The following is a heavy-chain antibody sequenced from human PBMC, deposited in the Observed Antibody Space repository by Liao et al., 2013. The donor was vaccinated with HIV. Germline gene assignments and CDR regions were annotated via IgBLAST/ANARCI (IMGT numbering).Heavy chain of an antibody. D-gene: IGHD3-10*01. V-gene: IGHV4-61*02. CDR1: GGSISSGSYY. CDR2: IYTSGST. CDR3: ARGSWFGELSWWDY. J-gene: IGHJ4*02. Sequence: QVRLQESGPGLVKPSQTLSLTCTVSGGSISSGSYYWSWIRQPAGKGLEWIGRIYTSGSTNYNPSLKSRVTISVDTSKNQFSLKLSSVTAADTAVYYCARGSWFGELSWWDYWGQGTLVTVSS.